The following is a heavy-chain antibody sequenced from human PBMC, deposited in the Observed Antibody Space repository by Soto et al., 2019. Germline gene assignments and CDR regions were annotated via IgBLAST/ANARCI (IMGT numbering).Heavy chain of an antibody. CDR2: IIPIFGTA. Sequence: SVKVSCKASGGTFSSYAISWVRQAPGQGLEWMGGIIPIFGTANYAQKFQGRVTITADKSTSTAYMELSSLRSEDTAVYYCAREPYSYYYDSSGLGSEYFQHWGQGTLVTVSS. J-gene: IGHJ1*01. D-gene: IGHD3-22*01. V-gene: IGHV1-69*06. CDR3: AREPYSYYYDSSGLGSEYFQH. CDR1: GGTFSSYA.